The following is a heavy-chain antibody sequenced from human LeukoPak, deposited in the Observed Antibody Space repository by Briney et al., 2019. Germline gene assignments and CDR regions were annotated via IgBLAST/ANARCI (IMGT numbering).Heavy chain of an antibody. CDR1: GFTFSTYG. CDR3: ARSRYCSSTSCYGFLDY. D-gene: IGHD2-2*01. V-gene: IGHV3-33*01. J-gene: IGHJ4*02. Sequence: PGGSLRLSCAASGFTFSTYGMHWVRQAPGKGLQWVAVIWYDGSNKQYADSEKGRFTISRDNSKNTLYLQMNSLRAEDTAVYYCARSRYCSSTSCYGFLDYWGQGTLVTVSS. CDR2: IWYDGSNK.